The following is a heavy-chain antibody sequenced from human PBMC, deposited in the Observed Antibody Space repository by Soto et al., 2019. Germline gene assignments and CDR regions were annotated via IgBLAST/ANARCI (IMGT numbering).Heavy chain of an antibody. CDR1: GGSISSYY. J-gene: IGHJ3*02. V-gene: IGHV4-59*01. D-gene: IGHD3-16*02. Sequence: QVQLQESGPGLVKPSETLSLTCTVSGGSISSYYWSWIRQPPGKGLEWIGYIYYSGSTNYNPSLKSRVTRSVDTSKNQFSLKLSSVTAADTAVYYCARAMITFGGVIADDAFDIWGQGTMVTVSS. CDR3: ARAMITFGGVIADDAFDI. CDR2: IYYSGST.